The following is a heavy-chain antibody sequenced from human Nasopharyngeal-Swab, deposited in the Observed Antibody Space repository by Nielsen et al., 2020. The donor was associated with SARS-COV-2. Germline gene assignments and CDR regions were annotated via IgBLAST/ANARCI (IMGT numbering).Heavy chain of an antibody. Sequence: GESLKISCAASGFTFRDHYMDWVRQAPGKGLEWVGRTRNKANSYTTEYAASVKGRFTISRDDSENSVYLQMNSLKTEDTAVYYCARGATIFGVVLGDSYGMDVWGQGTTVTVSS. D-gene: IGHD3-3*01. CDR1: GFTFRDHY. CDR2: TRNKANSYTT. J-gene: IGHJ6*02. V-gene: IGHV3-72*01. CDR3: ARGATIFGVVLGDSYGMDV.